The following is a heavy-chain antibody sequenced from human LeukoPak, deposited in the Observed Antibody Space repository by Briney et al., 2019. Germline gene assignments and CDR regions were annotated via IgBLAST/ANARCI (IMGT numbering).Heavy chain of an antibody. V-gene: IGHV1-69*05. J-gene: IGHJ6*03. Sequence: SVKVSCKAAGATFSSYAISWVRQAPGQGLEWMGGIIPIFGTANYAQKSQGRVTITTDESTSTAYMELSSLRSEDTAVYYCARQNYYDSSGYDRYPYYYYYMDVWGKGTTVTVSS. CDR1: GATFSSYA. CDR3: ARQNYYDSSGYDRYPYYYYYMDV. CDR2: IIPIFGTA. D-gene: IGHD3-22*01.